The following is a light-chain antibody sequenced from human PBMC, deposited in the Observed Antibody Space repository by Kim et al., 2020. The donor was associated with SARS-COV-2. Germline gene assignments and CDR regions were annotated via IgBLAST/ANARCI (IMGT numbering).Light chain of an antibody. J-gene: IGKJ5*01. CDR1: QSFSSN. Sequence: EVVLTQSPATLSLSPGERATLSCRASQSFSSNYLAWYQQKPGQAPRLLISGASTRATGIPARFSGSGSGTEFTLTISSLQSEDFAVYYCQQDNSWLITFGQGTRLEIK. V-gene: IGKV3-15*01. CDR3: QQDNSWLIT. CDR2: GAS.